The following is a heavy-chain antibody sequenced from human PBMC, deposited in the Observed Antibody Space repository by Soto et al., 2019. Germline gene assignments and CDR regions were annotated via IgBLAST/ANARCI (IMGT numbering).Heavy chain of an antibody. V-gene: IGHV3-23*01. CDR2: ISGSGGST. CDR1: GFTFSSYA. Sequence: EVQLLESGGGLVQPGGSLRLSCAASGFTFSSYAMSWVRQAPGKGLEWVSAISGSGGSTYYADSVKGRFTISRDNSKNTLYLQMTSLRAEDTAVYYCAKLSWQLWSQFDYWGQGTMVTVSS. D-gene: IGHD5-18*01. J-gene: IGHJ4*02. CDR3: AKLSWQLWSQFDY.